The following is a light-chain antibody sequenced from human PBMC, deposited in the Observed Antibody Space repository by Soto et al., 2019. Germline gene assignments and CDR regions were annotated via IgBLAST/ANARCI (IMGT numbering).Light chain of an antibody. CDR3: SSYTSSSTLAYV. J-gene: IGLJ1*01. CDR1: SSDVSGYNY. CDR2: EVS. V-gene: IGLV2-14*01. Sequence: QSVLTQPASVSGSPGQSITISCTGTSSDVSGYNYVSWYQQHPGKAPKLMIYEVSNRPSGVSNRFSGSKSGNTASLTISGLQAEDEADYYCSSYTSSSTLAYVFGTGTKLTVL.